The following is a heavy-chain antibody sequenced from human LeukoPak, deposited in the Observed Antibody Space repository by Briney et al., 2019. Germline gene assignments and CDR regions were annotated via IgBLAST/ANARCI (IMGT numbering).Heavy chain of an antibody. D-gene: IGHD2-15*01. CDR1: GFTFSSYA. J-gene: IGHJ6*02. Sequence: GGSLRLSCAASGFTFSSYAMSWVRQAPGKGLEWVANIKQDGSEKYYVDSVKGRFTISRDNAKNSLYLQMNSLRAEDTAVYYCARDDCSGGSCYYYYGMDVWGQGTTVTVSS. CDR2: IKQDGSEK. CDR3: ARDDCSGGSCYYYYGMDV. V-gene: IGHV3-7*01.